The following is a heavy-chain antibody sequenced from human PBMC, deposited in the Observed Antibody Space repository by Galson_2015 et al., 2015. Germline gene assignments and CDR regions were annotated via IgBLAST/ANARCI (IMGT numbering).Heavy chain of an antibody. J-gene: IGHJ4*02. CDR3: ARILGSCSGGSCYSRAITNTFDY. V-gene: IGHV1-18*01. Sequence: SVKVSCKASGYTFTSYGISWVQQAPGQGLEWMGWIAAYNGNINYAQKVQDRVTMTTDTSTSTAYMELRSLRSDDTAVYYCARILGSCSGGSCYSRAITNTFDYWGQGTLVTVSS. CDR1: GYTFTSYG. D-gene: IGHD2-15*01. CDR2: IAAYNGNI.